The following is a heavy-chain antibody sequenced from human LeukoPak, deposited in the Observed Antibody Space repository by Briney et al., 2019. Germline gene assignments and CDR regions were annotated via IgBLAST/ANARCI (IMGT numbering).Heavy chain of an antibody. CDR2: IYYSGST. D-gene: IGHD3-22*01. Sequence: SQTLSLTCTVSGGSISSGGYYWSWIRQHPGKGREWIGYIYYSGSTYYNPSLKSRVTISVDTSKNQFSLKLSSVTAADTAVYYCARVGGGIVVDHYYFDYWGQGTLVTVSS. V-gene: IGHV4-31*03. CDR1: GGSISSGGYY. J-gene: IGHJ4*02. CDR3: ARVGGGIVVDHYYFDY.